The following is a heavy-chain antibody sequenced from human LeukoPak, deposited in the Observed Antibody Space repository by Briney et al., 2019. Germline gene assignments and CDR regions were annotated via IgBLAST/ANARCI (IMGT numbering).Heavy chain of an antibody. CDR1: GYTFINHA. Sequence: ASVKVSCKASGYTFINHAIHWVRQAPGQRLEWMGWINVGNGNTKYSQNFQGRITISRDTSATTGYMDLSSLRSGDTAVYYCARRLGRSFDYWGQGTLVTVSS. CDR2: INVGNGNT. CDR3: ARRLGRSFDY. D-gene: IGHD2-21*01. J-gene: IGHJ4*02. V-gene: IGHV1-3*01.